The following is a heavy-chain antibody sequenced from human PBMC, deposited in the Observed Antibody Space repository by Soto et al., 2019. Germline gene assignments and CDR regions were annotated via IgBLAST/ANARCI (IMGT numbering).Heavy chain of an antibody. CDR1: GFTFSSYF. D-gene: IGHD1-26*01. V-gene: IGHV3-74*01. CDR3: ARAGWELDI. J-gene: IGHJ4*02. CDR2: INSDGSAT. Sequence: EVQLVQSGGGLLQPGGSLTLSCAASGFTFSSYFMHWVRQAPGKGLVWVSRINSDGSATTYADSVKGRFTVSRDNAKNTLYLLMNSLRVEDTAVYYCARAGWELDIWGQGALVTVSS.